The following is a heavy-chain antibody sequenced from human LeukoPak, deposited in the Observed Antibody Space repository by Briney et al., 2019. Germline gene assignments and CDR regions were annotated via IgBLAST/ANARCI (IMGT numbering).Heavy chain of an antibody. CDR2: INAGNGNT. J-gene: IGHJ6*02. Sequence: ASVKVSCKASGYTFTSYAMHWVRQAPGQRLEWMGWINAGNGNTKCSQKFQGRVTITRDTSASTAYMELSSLRSEDTAVYYCARDLFPYYDFWSGYGGGYYYYGMDVWGQGTTVTVSS. CDR1: GYTFTSYA. D-gene: IGHD3-3*01. V-gene: IGHV1-3*01. CDR3: ARDLFPYYDFWSGYGGGYYYYGMDV.